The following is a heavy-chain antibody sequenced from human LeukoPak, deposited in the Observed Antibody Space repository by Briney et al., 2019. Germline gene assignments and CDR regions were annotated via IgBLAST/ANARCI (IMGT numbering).Heavy chain of an antibody. CDR2: LYSGGSI. CDR1: GFTVSSNY. D-gene: IGHD4-17*01. Sequence: RGSLRLSCVASGFTVSSNYMSWVRQAPGKGLEWVSLLYSGGSIFYADSVKGRFTISRDNSRNTLYLQMNTLRAEDTAVYYCARGGDYGFDYWGQGNLVTVSS. V-gene: IGHV3-66*01. J-gene: IGHJ4*02. CDR3: ARGGDYGFDY.